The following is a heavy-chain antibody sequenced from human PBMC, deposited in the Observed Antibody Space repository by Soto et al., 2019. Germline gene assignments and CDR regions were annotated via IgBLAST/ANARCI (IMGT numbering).Heavy chain of an antibody. J-gene: IGHJ4*02. Sequence: LQLQESGPGLVKPSETLSLTCTVAGGSVSNSQYFSVWLRQPPGKGLEWIGTLSHSGSVRYNPSLKSPVTISVDTSKNQFSLRLPSVTAADAAVFYCANQRDSTTSFDYWGQGTLVTVSS. CDR3: ANQRDSTTSFDY. V-gene: IGHV4-39*01. CDR1: GGSVSNSQYF. CDR2: LSHSGSV. D-gene: IGHD1-1*01.